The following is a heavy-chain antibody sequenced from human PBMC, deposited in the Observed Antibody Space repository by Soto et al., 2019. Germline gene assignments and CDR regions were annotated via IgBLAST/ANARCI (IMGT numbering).Heavy chain of an antibody. CDR1: GFTFDDYA. J-gene: IGHJ6*02. CDR3: AKDHGAAGTKPRDYCYYGMDV. Sequence: EVQLVESGGGLVQPGRSLRLSCAASGFTFDDYAMHWVRQAPGKGLEWVSGISWNSGSIGYADSVKGRFTISRDNAKNSLYLQMKSLRAEDTALDYCAKDHGAAGTKPRDYCYYGMDVWGQGTTVTVSS. CDR2: ISWNSGSI. V-gene: IGHV3-9*01. D-gene: IGHD6-13*01.